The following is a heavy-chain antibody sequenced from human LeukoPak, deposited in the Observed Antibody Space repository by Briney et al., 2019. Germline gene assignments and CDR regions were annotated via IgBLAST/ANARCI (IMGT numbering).Heavy chain of an antibody. CDR3: ARAIPYYDILTGYSLGFDY. J-gene: IGHJ4*02. V-gene: IGHV4-30-2*01. Sequence: SETLSPTCAVSGGSISSGGYYWSWIRQPPGKGLGGIGHIFRSGSSDYNPSLKSRVTISVDRSKNQFSLKLSSVTAADTAVYYCARAIPYYDILTGYSLGFDYWGQGTLVTVSS. D-gene: IGHD3-9*01. CDR2: IFRSGSS. CDR1: GGSISSGGYY.